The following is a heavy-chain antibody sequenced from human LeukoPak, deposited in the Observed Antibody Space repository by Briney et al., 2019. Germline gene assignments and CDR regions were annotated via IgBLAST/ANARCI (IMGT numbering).Heavy chain of an antibody. J-gene: IGHJ4*02. Sequence: SETLSLTCTVSGGSISSSSYYWGWIRQPPGKGLEWIGSIYYSGSTYYNPSLKSRVTISVDTSKNQFSLKLSSVTAADTAVYYCARRYYDILTGYFYWGQGTLVTVSS. CDR1: GGSISSSSYY. V-gene: IGHV4-39*07. D-gene: IGHD3-9*01. CDR3: ARRYYDILTGYFY. CDR2: IYYSGST.